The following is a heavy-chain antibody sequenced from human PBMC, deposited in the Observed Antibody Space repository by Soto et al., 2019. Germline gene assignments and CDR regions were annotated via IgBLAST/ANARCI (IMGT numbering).Heavy chain of an antibody. V-gene: IGHV3-30*03. Sequence: GGSLRLSCAASGFAFSNYDLYWVRQAPGKGLEWVALISYDGYKKYYADSVKGRFTISRDSYRNGLYLQMDSLRPEDTAVYFCTSCGRFTRVGVDYYAMDVWGQGTLVTVSS. J-gene: IGHJ6*02. CDR3: TSCGRFTRVGVDYYAMDV. CDR1: GFAFSNYD. CDR2: ISYDGYKK. D-gene: IGHD3-3*01.